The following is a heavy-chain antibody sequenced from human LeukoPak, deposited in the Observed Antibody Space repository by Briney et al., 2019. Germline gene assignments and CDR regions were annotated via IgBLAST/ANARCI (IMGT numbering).Heavy chain of an antibody. J-gene: IGHJ4*02. CDR2: IISGGST. CDR1: GFTFSSYA. D-gene: IGHD3-3*01. V-gene: IGHV3-23*01. Sequence: GGSLRLSCAASGFTFSSYAMSWVRQAPGKGLEWVSSIISGGSTYYADSVKGRFTISRDNPKNTLYLQMNSLRAEDTAVYYCAKEGITIFGVVIIGGDYWGQGTLVTVSP. CDR3: AKEGITIFGVVIIGGDY.